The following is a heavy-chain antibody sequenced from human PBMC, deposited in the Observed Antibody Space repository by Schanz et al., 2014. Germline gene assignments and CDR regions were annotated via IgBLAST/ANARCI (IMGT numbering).Heavy chain of an antibody. Sequence: QVQLVESGGGLVKPGGSLRLSCAASGFTFSDYYMNWIRQAPGKGLEWVSYISNSGYTIYYADSVKGRFTISRDNAKNSLYLQMNSLRAEHTSVYSCARAPPPYSSSPYYWYYGMDVWGQGTTVTVSS. V-gene: IGHV3-11*01. D-gene: IGHD6-6*01. CDR3: ARAPPPYSSSPYYWYYGMDV. J-gene: IGHJ6*02. CDR1: GFTFSDYY. CDR2: ISNSGYTI.